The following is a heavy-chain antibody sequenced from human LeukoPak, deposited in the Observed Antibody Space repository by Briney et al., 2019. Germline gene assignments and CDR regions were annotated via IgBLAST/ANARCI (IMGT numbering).Heavy chain of an antibody. J-gene: IGHJ5*02. CDR3: ARIFLSVVAPRRWFDP. CDR1: GYTFTSYG. CDR2: ISAYNGNT. V-gene: IGHV1-18*01. D-gene: IGHD4-23*01. Sequence: ASVKVSCKASGYTFTSYGISWVRQAPGQGLEWMGWISAYNGNTNYAQKLQGRVTMTTDTSTSTAYMELRSLRSDDTAVYYCARIFLSVVAPRRWFDPWGQGTLVTVSS.